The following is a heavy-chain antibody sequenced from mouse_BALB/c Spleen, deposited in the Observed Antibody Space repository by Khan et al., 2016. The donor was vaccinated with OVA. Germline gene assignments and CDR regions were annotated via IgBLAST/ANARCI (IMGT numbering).Heavy chain of an antibody. CDR3: ARDAGRY. CDR2: INPKNGVT. V-gene: IGHV1-18*01. J-gene: IGHJ4*01. CDR1: GYTFIEYT. Sequence: VQLKQSGPELVKPGASVKISCKTSGYTFIEYTLHWVKQSHGKSLEWIGVINPKNGVTSYNQNFKGKATMTVDKSSNPAYMEFRSLTSEDSAVYYCARDAGRYWGQGTSVTVSS.